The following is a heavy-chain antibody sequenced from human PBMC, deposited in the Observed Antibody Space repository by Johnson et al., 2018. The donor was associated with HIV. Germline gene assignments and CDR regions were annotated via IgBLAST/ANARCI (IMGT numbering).Heavy chain of an antibody. V-gene: IGHV3-33*06. Sequence: QEKLVESGGGLVQPGRSLRLSCTASGFTFSSYGIHWVRQAPGKGLEWVALIWYDGSNKYYADSVKGRFTISRDNSKNTLYLQMNSLRAEDTAVYYCAKDLFTEREDDAFDIWGQGTMVTVSS. CDR1: GFTFSSYG. CDR2: IWYDGSNK. J-gene: IGHJ3*02. CDR3: AKDLFTEREDDAFDI. D-gene: IGHD1-26*01.